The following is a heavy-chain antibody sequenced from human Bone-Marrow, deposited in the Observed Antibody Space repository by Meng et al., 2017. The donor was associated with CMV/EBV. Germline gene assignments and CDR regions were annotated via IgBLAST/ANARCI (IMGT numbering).Heavy chain of an antibody. CDR3: ARVTTSSGWYGMDV. V-gene: IGHV4-61*08. D-gene: IGHD6-19*01. Sequence: GSLRLSCTVSGGSISSGDYYWSWIRQPPGKGLEWIGYIYYSGSTNYNPSLKSRVTISVDTSKNQFSLKLSSVTAADTAVYYCARVTTSSGWYGMDVWGQGTTVTVSS. CDR1: GGSISSGDYY. CDR2: IYYSGST. J-gene: IGHJ6*02.